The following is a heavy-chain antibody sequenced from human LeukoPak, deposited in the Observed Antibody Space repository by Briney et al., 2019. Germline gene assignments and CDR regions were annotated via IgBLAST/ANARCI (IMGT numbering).Heavy chain of an antibody. V-gene: IGHV1-8*01. CDR3: AKVDYDILTGLNWFDP. Sequence: ASVNVSCKASGYTFTSYDINWVRQATGQGLEWMGWMNPNSGNTGYAQKFQGRVTMTRNTSISTAYMELSSLRSEDTAVYYCAKVDYDILTGLNWFDPWGQGTLVTVSS. J-gene: IGHJ5*02. D-gene: IGHD3-9*01. CDR1: GYTFTSYD. CDR2: MNPNSGNT.